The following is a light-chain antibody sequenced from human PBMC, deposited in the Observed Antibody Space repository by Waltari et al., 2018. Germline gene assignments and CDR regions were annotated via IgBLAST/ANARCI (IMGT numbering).Light chain of an antibody. CDR3: SSYTSSSTLVV. J-gene: IGLJ2*01. Sequence: QSALTQPASVSGSPGQSITISCTGTSSDVGGYNYVSWYQQHPGKAPKLMIEEVSSRASGVSKRFCGSRSGNTAYLTISGLQAEDEADYYCSSYTSSSTLVVFGGGTKLTVL. CDR1: SSDVGGYNY. V-gene: IGLV2-14*01. CDR2: EVS.